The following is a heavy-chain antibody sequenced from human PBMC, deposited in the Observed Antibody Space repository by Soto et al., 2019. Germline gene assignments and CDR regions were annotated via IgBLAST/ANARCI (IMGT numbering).Heavy chain of an antibody. V-gene: IGHV1-69*13. J-gene: IGHJ6*02. Sequence: SVKVSCTASVGTFSSYTISWVRQAPGQGLEWMGGIIPIFGTANYAQKFQGRVTITADESTSTAYMELSSLRSEDTAVYYCARDSGSNYGFYYYYGMDVWGQGTTVTVSS. CDR1: VGTFSSYT. D-gene: IGHD4-4*01. CDR2: IIPIFGTA. CDR3: ARDSGSNYGFYYYYGMDV.